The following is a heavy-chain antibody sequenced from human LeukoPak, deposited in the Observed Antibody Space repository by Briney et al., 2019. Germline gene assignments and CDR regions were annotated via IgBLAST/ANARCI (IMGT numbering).Heavy chain of an antibody. CDR2: TYYRSKWYN. V-gene: IGHV6-1*01. D-gene: IGHD6-19*01. CDR1: GDSVSSNSAA. CDR3: TRDEQWLVYFDY. J-gene: IGHJ4*02. Sequence: SQTLSLTCAISGDSVSSNSAAWNWIRQSPSRGLEWLERTYYRSKWYNDYAESVKSRITINPDTSKNQFSLQLNSVTPGDTAVYYCTRDEQWLVYFDYWGQGTLVTVSS.